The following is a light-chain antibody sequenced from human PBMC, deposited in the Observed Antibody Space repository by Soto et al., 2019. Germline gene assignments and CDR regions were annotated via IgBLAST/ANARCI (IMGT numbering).Light chain of an antibody. CDR3: QACALMV. CDR1: KLGDKY. V-gene: IGLV3-1*01. J-gene: IGLJ2*01. Sequence: SYELTQPPSVSVSPGQTASITCSGDKLGDKYACWYQQKPGQSPVLVIYQDSKRPSGIPERFSGSNSGNTATLTISGTQAMDEADYYCQACALMVFGGGTKLTVL. CDR2: QDS.